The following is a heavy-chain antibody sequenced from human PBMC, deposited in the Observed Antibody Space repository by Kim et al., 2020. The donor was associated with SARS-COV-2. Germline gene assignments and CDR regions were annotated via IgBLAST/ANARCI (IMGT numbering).Heavy chain of an antibody. CDR1: GYSFTSYW. CDR3: ASRIAVAGTAFDI. J-gene: IGHJ3*02. CDR2: IYPGDSDT. V-gene: IGHV5-51*01. D-gene: IGHD6-19*01. Sequence: GESLKISCKGSGYSFTSYWIGWVRQMPGKGLEWMGIIYPGDSDTRYSPSFQGQVTISADKSISTAYLQWSSLKASDTAMYYCASRIAVAGTAFDIWGQGTMVTVSS.